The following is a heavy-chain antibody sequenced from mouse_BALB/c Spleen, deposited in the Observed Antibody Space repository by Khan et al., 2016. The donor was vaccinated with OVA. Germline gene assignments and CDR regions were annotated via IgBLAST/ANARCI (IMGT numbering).Heavy chain of an antibody. V-gene: IGHV5-6*01. CDR3: ARLAYYYDSEGFAY. CDR2: VSSGGTYT. Sequence: EVELVESGGDLVKPGGSLKLSCAASGFTFSTYGMSWVRQTPDKRLEWVATVSSGGTYTYYPDSVKGRFTIPRDNAKNTLYLQMSSLKSEDTARFYCARLAYYYDSEGFAYWGQGTLVTVSA. D-gene: IGHD1-1*01. J-gene: IGHJ3*01. CDR1: GFTFSTYG.